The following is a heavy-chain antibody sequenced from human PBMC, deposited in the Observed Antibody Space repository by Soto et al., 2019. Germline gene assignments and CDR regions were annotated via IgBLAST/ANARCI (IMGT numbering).Heavy chain of an antibody. CDR2: IYYTGST. J-gene: IGHJ4*02. CDR1: GGSISNYY. CDR3: AGSNYSDSSGSYSPYYFDS. V-gene: IGHV4-59*08. D-gene: IGHD3-22*01. Sequence: PSETLSLTCTVSGGSISNYYWSWIRQPPGKGLEWIGFIYYTGSTNSNPSLESRVTISVDTSKSQFSLKLSSVTAEDTAVYYCAGSNYSDSSGSYSPYYFDSWGQGTLVTVSS.